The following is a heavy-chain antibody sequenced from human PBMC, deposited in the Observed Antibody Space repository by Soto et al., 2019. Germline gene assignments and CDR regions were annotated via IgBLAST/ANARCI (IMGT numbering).Heavy chain of an antibody. V-gene: IGHV3-30*03. J-gene: IGHJ4*02. Sequence: GGSLRLSCAASGFIFSSYGINWVRQAPGKGLEWVAVISYDGSNKYYADSVQGRFTVSRDNSKNTLYLQMNSLRAEDTAVYYCASRSATVLSLTYWGPGTQVTVSS. CDR3: ASRSATVLSLTY. CDR2: ISYDGSNK. CDR1: GFIFSSYG. D-gene: IGHD2-8*01.